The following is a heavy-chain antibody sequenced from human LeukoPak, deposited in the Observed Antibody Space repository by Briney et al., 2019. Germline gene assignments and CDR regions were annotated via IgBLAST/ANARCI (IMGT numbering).Heavy chain of an antibody. CDR2: INHSGST. Sequence: PSETLSLTCAVYGGSFSGYYWSWIRQPPGKGLEWIGEINHSGSTNYNPSLKSRVTISVDTSKNQFSLKLSSVTAADTAVYYCARDGEDFWSGYYRSPGYFDLWGRGTLVTVSS. V-gene: IGHV4-34*01. D-gene: IGHD3-3*01. CDR1: GGSFSGYY. J-gene: IGHJ2*01. CDR3: ARDGEDFWSGYYRSPGYFDL.